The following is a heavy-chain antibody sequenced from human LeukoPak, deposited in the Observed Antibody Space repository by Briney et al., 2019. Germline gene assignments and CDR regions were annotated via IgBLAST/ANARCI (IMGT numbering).Heavy chain of an antibody. Sequence: SETLSLTCAVYGGSFSGYYWSWIRQPPGKGLGWIGEINHSGSTNYNPSLKSRVTISVDTSKNQFSLKLSSVTAADTAVYYCARGRYSYGFSYWGQGTLVTVSS. CDR2: INHSGST. CDR3: ARGRYSYGFSY. J-gene: IGHJ4*02. D-gene: IGHD5-18*01. CDR1: GGSFSGYY. V-gene: IGHV4-34*01.